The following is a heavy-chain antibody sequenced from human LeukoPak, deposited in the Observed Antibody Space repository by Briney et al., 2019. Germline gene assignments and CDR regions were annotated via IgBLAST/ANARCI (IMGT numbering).Heavy chain of an antibody. CDR3: ARARGAVAGYFDY. J-gene: IGHJ4*02. V-gene: IGHV4-34*01. Sequence: SETLSLTCAVHGGSFSGYYWSWIRQPPGKGLEWIGEINHSGSTNYNPSLKSRVTISVDTSKNQFSLKLSPVTAADTAVYYCARARGAVAGYFDYWGPETLVTVSS. CDR1: GGSFSGYY. CDR2: INHSGST. D-gene: IGHD6-19*01.